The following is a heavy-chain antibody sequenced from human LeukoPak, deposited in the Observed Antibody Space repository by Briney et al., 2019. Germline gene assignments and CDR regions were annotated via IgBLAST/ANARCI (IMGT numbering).Heavy chain of an antibody. J-gene: IGHJ5*02. CDR1: GYTITNYG. D-gene: IGHD6-13*01. V-gene: IGHV1-18*01. CDR3: ARDQSGGSSDWYWLDP. Sequence: GASVKVSCKASGYTITNYGFNWVRQAPGQGLEWMGWISADNGNTNYAQNLQGRVTMTTDTSTTTAYMELRRLRSDDTAVYYCARDQSGGSSDWYWLDPWGQGTLVTVSS. CDR2: ISADNGNT.